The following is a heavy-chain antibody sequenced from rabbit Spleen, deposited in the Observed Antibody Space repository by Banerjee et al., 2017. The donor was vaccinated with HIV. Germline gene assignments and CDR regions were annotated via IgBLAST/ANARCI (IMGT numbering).Heavy chain of an antibody. J-gene: IGHJ3*01. D-gene: IGHD4-1*01. CDR2: IYPITETT. V-gene: IGHV1S7*01. CDR3: ARAIVPWLGLTRLDL. CDR1: GFTISNYW. Sequence: QLEESGGRLVQPGGSLTLSCKAYGFTISNYWMNWVRQAPGKGLEWIGIIYPITETTYYANWVNGRFTISSDNAQNTVDLQMTSLTTADTATYFCARAIVPWLGLTRLDLWARGPWSPS.